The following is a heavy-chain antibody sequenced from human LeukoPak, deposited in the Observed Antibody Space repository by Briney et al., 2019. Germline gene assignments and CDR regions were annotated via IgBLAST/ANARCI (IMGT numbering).Heavy chain of an antibody. CDR2: IRGKANTYAT. V-gene: IGHV3-73*01. CDR1: GFTFSSYT. CDR3: TTSAYDYVWAYYFDY. D-gene: IGHD3-16*01. Sequence: PGGSLRLSCTPSGFTFSSYTMNWVRQAPGKGLEWVGRIRGKANTYATLYDASVKGRFTISRDDSKNTAYLQMNSLKTEDTAVYYCTTSAYDYVWAYYFDYWGQGTLVTVSS. J-gene: IGHJ4*02.